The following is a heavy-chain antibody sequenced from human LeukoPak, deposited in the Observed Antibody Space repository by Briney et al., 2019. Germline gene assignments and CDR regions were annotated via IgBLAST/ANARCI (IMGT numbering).Heavy chain of an antibody. D-gene: IGHD4-23*01. Sequence: SGGSLRLSCAASGFSFSTYAMSWVRQAPGKGLEWVSAISGRSGDTYYADSVKGRFTISRDDSKRTLYLQMNSLRADDTAVYYCAKGVDGGNSGTGKYWGQGTLVTVSS. CDR2: ISGRSGDT. CDR1: GFSFSTYA. CDR3: AKGVDGGNSGTGKY. V-gene: IGHV3-23*01. J-gene: IGHJ4*02.